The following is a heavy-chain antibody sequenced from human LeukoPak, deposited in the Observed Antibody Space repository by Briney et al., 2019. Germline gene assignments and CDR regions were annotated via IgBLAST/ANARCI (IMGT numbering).Heavy chain of an antibody. CDR2: IYSGGSI. V-gene: IGHV3-53*01. J-gene: IGHJ4*02. CDR1: GFTVSSKY. Sequence: GGSLRLSCTVSGFTVSSKYMSWVRQAPGKGLEWVSVIYSGGSIYYADSVKGRFTISRDNSKNTLYLQMNSLRVEDTAVYYCARDGDYPSRPFDYWGQGTLVTVSS. CDR3: ARDGDYPSRPFDY. D-gene: IGHD4-11*01.